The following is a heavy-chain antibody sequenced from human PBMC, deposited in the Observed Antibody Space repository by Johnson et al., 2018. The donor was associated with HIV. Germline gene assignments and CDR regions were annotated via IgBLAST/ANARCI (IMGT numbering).Heavy chain of an antibody. J-gene: IGHJ3*02. CDR1: GFTFSSYW. Sequence: VQLVESGGGLVQPGGSLRLSCAASGFTFSSYWMSWVRQAPGKGLEWVANINQYGSEEYYVDSVKGRFTISRDSAKNTLYLQMNSLRAEDTAVYYCARDGRGLDAFDIWGQGTMVTVSS. V-gene: IGHV3-7*01. CDR3: ARDGRGLDAFDI. CDR2: INQYGSEE. D-gene: IGHD3/OR15-3a*01.